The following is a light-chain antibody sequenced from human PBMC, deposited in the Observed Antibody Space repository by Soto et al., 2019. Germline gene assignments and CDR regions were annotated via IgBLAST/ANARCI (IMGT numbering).Light chain of an antibody. CDR3: AAWDDSLNGPV. CDR1: SSNIGSNT. CDR2: SNN. Sequence: QSVLTQPPSASGTPGQRVTISCSGSSSNIGSNTVNWYQQLPGTAPKLLIYSNNQRPSGVPDRFSLSKSGTSASLAISGLQSEDEADYYCAAWDDSLNGPVFGTGTKVTVL. J-gene: IGLJ1*01. V-gene: IGLV1-44*01.